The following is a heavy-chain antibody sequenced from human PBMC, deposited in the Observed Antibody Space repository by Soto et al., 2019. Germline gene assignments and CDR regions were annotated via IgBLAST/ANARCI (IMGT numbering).Heavy chain of an antibody. D-gene: IGHD1-7*01. CDR2: IIPISGAA. CDR1: GGTFSNYV. Sequence: VKVSCKASGGTFSNYVVNWVRQAPGQGLEWMGRIIPISGAANYAQKFQGRVTITADKSTSTSYMELSSLRSEDTAVYYCARDMTRTVVPYFDFWGQGTLVTVSS. CDR3: ARDMTRTVVPYFDF. V-gene: IGHV1-69*06. J-gene: IGHJ4*02.